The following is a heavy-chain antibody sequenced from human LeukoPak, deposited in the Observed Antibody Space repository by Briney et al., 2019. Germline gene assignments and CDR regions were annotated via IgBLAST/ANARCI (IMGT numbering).Heavy chain of an antibody. J-gene: IGHJ4*02. CDR1: GFTFSTDW. CDR3: ASSIMITFGGVSATDY. D-gene: IGHD3-16*01. CDR2: INTDGSIT. Sequence: GGSLRLSCAASGFTFSTDWMHWVRQAPGKGLVCVSRINTDGSITIYADSVKGRFTISRDNAKNSLYLQMNSLRAEDTAVYYCASSIMITFGGVSATDYWGQGTLVTVSS. V-gene: IGHV3-74*01.